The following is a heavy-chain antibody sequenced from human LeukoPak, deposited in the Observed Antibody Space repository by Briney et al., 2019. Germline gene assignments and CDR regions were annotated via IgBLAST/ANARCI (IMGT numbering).Heavy chain of an antibody. V-gene: IGHV1-18*01. CDR3: ARGYDGSGSYYFPETNWLDP. Sequence: ASVKVSCKASGYTFTSYGISWVRQAPGQGLEWMGWISAYNGNTNYAQKLQGRVTMTTDTSTSTAYMELRSLRSDDTAVYYCARGYDGSGSYYFPETNWLDPWGQGTLVTVSS. CDR2: ISAYNGNT. D-gene: IGHD3-10*01. J-gene: IGHJ5*02. CDR1: GYTFTSYG.